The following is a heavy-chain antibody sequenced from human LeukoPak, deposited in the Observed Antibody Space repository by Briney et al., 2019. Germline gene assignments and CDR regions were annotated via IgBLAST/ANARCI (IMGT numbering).Heavy chain of an antibody. CDR3: TRRGHGLLYQGMDV. V-gene: IGHV3-49*03. Sequence: GGSLRLSCRSSGFTFGDFAVSWFRQAPGKGLEWIGLIRSKAYDGTTEYAASVKGRFTISRDDSKTIAYLQMNSLKTEDTAVYFCTRRGHGLLYQGMDVWGQGTTVTVSS. CDR2: IRSKAYDGTT. D-gene: IGHD3-10*01. J-gene: IGHJ6*02. CDR1: GFTFGDFA.